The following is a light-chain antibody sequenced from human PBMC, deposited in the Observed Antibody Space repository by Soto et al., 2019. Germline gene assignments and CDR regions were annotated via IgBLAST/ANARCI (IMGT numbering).Light chain of an antibody. CDR1: SSDVGTYDY. CDR2: DVS. Sequence: QSALTQPRSVSGSPGQSVTISCTGSSSDVGTYDYVSWYQHHPGKAPKLMIYDVSRRPSGVPDRFSGSKSGNTASLIISGLQEAEEEDDYCCTSGGSCTTWVFGGGTKLTVL. V-gene: IGLV2-11*01. CDR3: CTSGGSCTTWV. J-gene: IGLJ3*02.